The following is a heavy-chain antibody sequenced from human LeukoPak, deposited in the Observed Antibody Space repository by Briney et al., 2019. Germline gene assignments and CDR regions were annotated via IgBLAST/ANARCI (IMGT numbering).Heavy chain of an antibody. J-gene: IGHJ3*02. CDR1: GGSISSYY. Sequence: SETLSLTCTVSGGSISSYYWSWIRQPPGKGLEWIGYIYYSGSTNYNPSLKSRVTISVDTSKNQFSLKLSSVTAADTAVYYCARWNIAAAGYAFDIWGQGTMVTVSS. D-gene: IGHD6-13*01. CDR2: IYYSGST. V-gene: IGHV4-59*01. CDR3: ARWNIAAAGYAFDI.